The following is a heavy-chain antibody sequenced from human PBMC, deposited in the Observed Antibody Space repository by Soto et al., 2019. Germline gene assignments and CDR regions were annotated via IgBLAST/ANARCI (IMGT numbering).Heavy chain of an antibody. V-gene: IGHV1-69*13. Sequence: SVKVSCKASGGTFSSYAISWVRQAPGQGLEWMGGIIPIFGTANYAQKFQGRVTITADESTSTAYMELSSLRSEDTAVYYCARGGGSYPPTPFDYWGQGTLVTVYS. J-gene: IGHJ4*02. CDR3: ARGGGSYPPTPFDY. CDR2: IIPIFGTA. D-gene: IGHD1-26*01. CDR1: GGTFSSYA.